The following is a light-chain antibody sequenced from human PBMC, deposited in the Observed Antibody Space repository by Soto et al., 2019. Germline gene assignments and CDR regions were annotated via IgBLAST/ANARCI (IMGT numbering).Light chain of an antibody. J-gene: IGLJ1*01. Sequence: QSALTQPASVSGSPGQSITISCTGTSSDVGGYNYVSWYQQHPGKAPKLMIYEVSNRPTGVSNRFSGSKSGNTASLTISGVQAEDEADYYCSSYTSSSTIVFGTGTKLTVL. CDR3: SSYTSSSTIV. V-gene: IGLV2-14*01. CDR1: SSDVGGYNY. CDR2: EVS.